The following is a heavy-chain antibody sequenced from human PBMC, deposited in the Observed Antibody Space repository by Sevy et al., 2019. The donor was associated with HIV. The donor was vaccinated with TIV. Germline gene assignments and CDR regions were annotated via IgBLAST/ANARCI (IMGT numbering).Heavy chain of an antibody. CDR2: ISSSSSYI. J-gene: IGHJ6*02. CDR1: GFTFSSYS. CDR3: ARFNWTIYDILPEKPYYYYGMDV. Sequence: GGSLRLSCAASGFTFSSYSMNWVRQAPGKGLEWVSSISSSSSYIYYADSVKGRFTISRDNAKNSLYLQMNSLRAEDTAVYYCARFNWTIYDILPEKPYYYYGMDVWGQGTTVTVSS. D-gene: IGHD3-9*01. V-gene: IGHV3-21*01.